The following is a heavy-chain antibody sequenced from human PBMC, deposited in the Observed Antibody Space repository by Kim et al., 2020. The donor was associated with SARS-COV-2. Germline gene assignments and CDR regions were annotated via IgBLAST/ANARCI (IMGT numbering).Heavy chain of an antibody. CDR3: AKDKWDGYDFHGMDV. CDR1: GFTFDDYA. J-gene: IGHJ6*02. Sequence: GGSLRLSCAASGFTFDDYAMHWVRQAPGKGLEWVSGISWNSGSIGYADSVKGRFTISRDNAKNSLYLQMNSLRGEDTALYYCAKDKWDGYDFHGMDVWGQGTTVTVSS. CDR2: ISWNSGSI. D-gene: IGHD5-12*01. V-gene: IGHV3-9*01.